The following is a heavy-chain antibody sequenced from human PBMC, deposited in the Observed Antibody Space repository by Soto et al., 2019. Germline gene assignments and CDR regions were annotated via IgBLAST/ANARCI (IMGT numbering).Heavy chain of an antibody. D-gene: IGHD3-22*01. CDR2: FYYSGNT. V-gene: IGHV4-39*01. CDR3: ARQDSSGYYYCDY. J-gene: IGHJ4*02. Sequence: PSETLSLTCTVSGGSISSSSYYWGWIRQPPGKGLEGIGSFYYSGNTYYNPSLKSRVTISVDTSKNQFSLKLSSVTAADTAVYYCARQDSSGYYYCDYWGQGTLVTVSS. CDR1: GGSISSSSYY.